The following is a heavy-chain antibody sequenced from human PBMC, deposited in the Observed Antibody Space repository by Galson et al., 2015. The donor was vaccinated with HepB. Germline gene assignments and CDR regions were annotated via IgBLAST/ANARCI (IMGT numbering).Heavy chain of an antibody. Sequence: QSGAEVKKPGESLQISCETSGYSFVNYWIVWVRQMPGKGLEWMGIIWPRDSNTVYSPSFQGQVTISADKSISPAFLQWRSLKASDTAIYYCARGVAASGLSYWLDSWGQGTLVTVST. D-gene: IGHD2-15*01. CDR1: GYSFVNYW. J-gene: IGHJ5*01. CDR2: IWPRDSNT. V-gene: IGHV5-51*03. CDR3: ARGVAASGLSYWLDS.